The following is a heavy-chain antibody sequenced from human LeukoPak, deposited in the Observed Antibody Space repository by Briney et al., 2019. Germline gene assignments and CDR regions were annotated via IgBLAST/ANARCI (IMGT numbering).Heavy chain of an antibody. V-gene: IGHV1-69*13. CDR3: ARGVVGAPRFDP. J-gene: IGHJ5*02. Sequence: SVKVSCKASGGTFSSYAISWVRQAPGQGLEWMGGIIPIFGTANYAQKFQGRVTITADESTSTAYMELSSLRSEDTAVYYCARGVVGAPRFDPWGQGTLVTVSS. CDR2: IIPIFGTA. CDR1: GGTFSSYA. D-gene: IGHD1-26*01.